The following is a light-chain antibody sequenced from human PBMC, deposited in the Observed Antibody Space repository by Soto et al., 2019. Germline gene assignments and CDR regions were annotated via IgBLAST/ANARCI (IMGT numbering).Light chain of an antibody. CDR3: QSYDSSLSGCV. CDR2: GNS. V-gene: IGLV1-40*01. J-gene: IGLJ3*02. CDR1: SSIIGAGYD. Sequence: QSVLTQPPSVSGAPGKRVTISCTGSSSIIGAGYDVHWYQQLPGTAPKLLICGNSNRPSGVPDRFSGSKSGTSASLAITVFKAEADADYYCQSYDSSLSGCVFGGENKLTV.